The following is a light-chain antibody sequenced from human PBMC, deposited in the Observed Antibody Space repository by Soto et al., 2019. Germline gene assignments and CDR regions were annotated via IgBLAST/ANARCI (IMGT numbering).Light chain of an antibody. CDR3: AAWDNSMSGRV. CDR1: SSNIGSHN. J-gene: IGLJ1*01. V-gene: IGLV1-47*01. Sequence: QSVLTQPPSASGTTGQRVSISCSGGSSNIGSHNVYWYQQLPGTAPKLLLFKNNKRPSGVPDRFSGSKSGTSASLAISGLRSEDEADYYCAAWDNSMSGRVFGTGTKLTVL. CDR2: KNN.